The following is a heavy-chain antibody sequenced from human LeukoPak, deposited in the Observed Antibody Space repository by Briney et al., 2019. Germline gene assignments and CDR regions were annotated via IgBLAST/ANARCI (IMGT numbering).Heavy chain of an antibody. CDR3: AKTIGGYYYYYGMDV. J-gene: IGHJ6*02. V-gene: IGHV3-23*01. CDR1: GFAFSSYT. D-gene: IGHD3-16*01. Sequence: GGSLRLSCAASGFAFSSYTMSWVRQAPGKGLEWVSAISGSGGSTYYADSVKGRFTISRDNSKNTLYLQMNSLRAEDTAVYYCAKTIGGYYYYYGMDVWGQGTTVTVSS. CDR2: ISGSGGST.